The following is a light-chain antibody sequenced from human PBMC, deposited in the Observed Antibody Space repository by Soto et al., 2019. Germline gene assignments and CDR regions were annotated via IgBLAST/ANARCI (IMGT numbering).Light chain of an antibody. CDR2: EVS. Sequence: QSALTRPPSASGSPGQSVTISCAGSSSDIGTYDSVSWYQQHPGKAPKLMIFEVSKRPSGVPDRFSGSKSGNTASLTVSGLQPDDEADYYCTSYAARNNSCVVGTGTKVTVL. CDR3: TSYAARNNSCV. V-gene: IGLV2-8*01. J-gene: IGLJ1*01. CDR1: SSDIGTYDS.